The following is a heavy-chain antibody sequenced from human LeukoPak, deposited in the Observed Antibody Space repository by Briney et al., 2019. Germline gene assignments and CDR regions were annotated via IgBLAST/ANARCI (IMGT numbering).Heavy chain of an antibody. Sequence: GGSLRLSCAASGFTFSSYWMSWVRQAPGKGLEWVSYISSSSSTIYYADSVKGRFTISRDNAKNSLYLQMNSLRAEDTAVYYCARDLMDIVVVPAATVDYWGQGTLVTVSS. J-gene: IGHJ4*02. CDR1: GFTFSSYW. CDR2: ISSSSSTI. V-gene: IGHV3-48*01. D-gene: IGHD2-2*03. CDR3: ARDLMDIVVVPAATVDY.